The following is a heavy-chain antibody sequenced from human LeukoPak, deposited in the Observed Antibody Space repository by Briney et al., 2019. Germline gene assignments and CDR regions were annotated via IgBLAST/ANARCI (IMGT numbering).Heavy chain of an antibody. J-gene: IGHJ3*02. D-gene: IGHD3-22*01. CDR1: GGSVSSGSYY. V-gene: IGHV4-61*01. Sequence: PSETLSLTCTVSGGSVSSGSYYWSWIRQPPGKGLEWIGYIYYSGSTNYNPSLKSRVTISVDTSKNQFSLKLSSVTAADTAVYYCARRYYYDSSGYGYAFDIWGQGTMVTVSS. CDR3: ARRYYYDSSGYGYAFDI. CDR2: IYYSGST.